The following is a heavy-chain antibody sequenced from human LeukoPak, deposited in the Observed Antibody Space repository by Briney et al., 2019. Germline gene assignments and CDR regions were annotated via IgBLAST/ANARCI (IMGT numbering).Heavy chain of an antibody. J-gene: IGHJ6*03. CDR1: GGSISSGSYY. V-gene: IGHV4-61*09. Sequence: SQTLSLTCTVSGGSISSGSYYWSWIRQPAGKGLEWIGHIYTSGSTNYNPSLKSRVTISVDTSKNPLSLKLSSVTAADTAVYYCARELVSPSTNYMDVWGKGTTVTVSS. CDR2: IYTSGST. D-gene: IGHD2-8*01. CDR3: ARELVSPSTNYMDV.